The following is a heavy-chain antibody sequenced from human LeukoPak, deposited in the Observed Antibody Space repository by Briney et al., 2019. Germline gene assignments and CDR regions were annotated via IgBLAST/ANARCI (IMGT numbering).Heavy chain of an antibody. CDR2: ISISVGYT. CDR1: GFTFSSYS. J-gene: IGHJ4*01. D-gene: IGHD3-22*01. Sequence: PGGSLRLSCAASGFTFSSYSMNWVRQAPGRGLEWVSSISISVGYTYYADSEKGRFTISRDNAKNSLYLQMNSLRAEDTAVYYCARAYDSSSSFDYWGQGTLVTVSS. V-gene: IGHV3-21*01. CDR3: ARAYDSSSSFDY.